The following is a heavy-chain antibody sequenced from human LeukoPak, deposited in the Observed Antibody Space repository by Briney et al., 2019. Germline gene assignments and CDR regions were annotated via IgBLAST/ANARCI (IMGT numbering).Heavy chain of an antibody. CDR2: ICHSGST. Sequence: SETLSLTCTVSGGSISSSSYYWGWIRQPPGKGLEWIGTICHSGSTYYNPSLKSRVTISVDTSKNQFSLKLSSVTAADTAVYYCARSTYSSGPVDYWGQGTLVTVSS. CDR1: GGSISSSSYY. J-gene: IGHJ4*02. D-gene: IGHD6-19*01. V-gene: IGHV4-39*07. CDR3: ARSTYSSGPVDY.